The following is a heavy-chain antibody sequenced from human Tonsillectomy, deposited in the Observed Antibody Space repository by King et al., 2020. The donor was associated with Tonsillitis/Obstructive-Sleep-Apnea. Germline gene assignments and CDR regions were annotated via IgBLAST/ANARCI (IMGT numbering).Heavy chain of an antibody. J-gene: IGHJ3*02. D-gene: IGHD3-10*01. CDR3: TTDLGWTYYYGSGSYHAFDI. V-gene: IGHV3-15*01. Sequence: VQLVESGGGLVKPGGSLRLSCAASGFTFSNAWMSWVRQAPGKGLEWVGRIKSKTDGGTTDYAAPVKGRFTISRDDSKNTLYLQMNSLKTEDTAVYYCTTDLGWTYYYGSGSYHAFDIWGQGTMVTVSS. CDR2: IKSKTDGGTT. CDR1: GFTFSNAW.